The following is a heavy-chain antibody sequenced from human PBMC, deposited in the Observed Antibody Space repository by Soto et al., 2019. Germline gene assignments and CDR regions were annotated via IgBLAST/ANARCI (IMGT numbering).Heavy chain of an antibody. J-gene: IGHJ3*01. CDR1: GFIFSTYA. V-gene: IGHV3-23*01. D-gene: IGHD3-16*01. CDR2: ISSSGGGA. CDR3: AHPRGYRVFYAVHI. Sequence: EVQLLETGGGLVQPGGSLSLSCAASGFIFSTYAMNWVRQAPGKGLEWVSAISSSGGGAYYAESVRGRFTISRDNSINTLYLQMGSLRPEDTAVYYFAHPRGYRVFYAVHIWGQGTMVTVSS.